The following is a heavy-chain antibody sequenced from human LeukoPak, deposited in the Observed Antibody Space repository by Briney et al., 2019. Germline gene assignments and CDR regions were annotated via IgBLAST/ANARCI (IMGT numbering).Heavy chain of an antibody. J-gene: IGHJ4*02. D-gene: IGHD2-21*02. CDR2: IYYSGST. Sequence: SETLSLTCTVSGGSVSSGSYYWSWIRQPPGKGLEWIGYIYYSGSTNYNPSLKSRVTISVDTSKNQFSLKLSSVTAADTAVYYCARGPGYCGGDCYLDYWGQGTLVTVSS. CDR3: ARGPGYCGGDCYLDY. V-gene: IGHV4-61*01. CDR1: GGSVSSGSYY.